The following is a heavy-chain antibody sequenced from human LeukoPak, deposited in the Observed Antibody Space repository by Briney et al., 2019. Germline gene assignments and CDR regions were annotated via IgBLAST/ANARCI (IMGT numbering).Heavy chain of an antibody. CDR1: GGSFSGYY. J-gene: IGHJ4*02. CDR3: ARGRGLFRGTIFGVVGSYFDY. CDR2: INHSGST. V-gene: IGHV4-34*01. Sequence: SETLSLTCAVYGGSFSGYYWSWIRHPPGKGLEWIGEINHSGSTNYNPSLKSRVTISVDTSKNQFSLKLSSVTAADTAVYYCARGRGLFRGTIFGVVGSYFDYWGQGTLATVSS. D-gene: IGHD3-3*01.